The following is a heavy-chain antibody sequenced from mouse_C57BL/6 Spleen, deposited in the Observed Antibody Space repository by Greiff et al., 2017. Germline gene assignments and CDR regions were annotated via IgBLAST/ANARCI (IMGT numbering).Heavy chain of an antibody. V-gene: IGHV2-2*01. CDR2: IWSGGST. J-gene: IGHJ2*01. Sequence: QVQLQQSGPGLVQPSQSLSITCPVSGFSLTSYGVHWVRQSPGKGLEWLGVIWSGGSTDYNAAFISRLSISKDNSKSQVFFKMNSLQADDTAIYYCARGPQYYFDYWGQGTTLTVSS. CDR1: GFSLTSYG. CDR3: ARGPQYYFDY.